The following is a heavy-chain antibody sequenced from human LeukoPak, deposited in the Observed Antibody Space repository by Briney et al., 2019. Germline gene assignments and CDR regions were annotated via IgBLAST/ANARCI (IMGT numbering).Heavy chain of an antibody. CDR1: GFTFSGYS. J-gene: IGHJ4*02. D-gene: IGHD7-27*01. Sequence: GGSLRLSCVVSGFTFSGYSMNWVRQAPGKGREWVSYISGSGSTIFYADSMKGRFTVSRDNAKNSLYLQMDSLRDGDTAVYYCTRGRPGHYYDYWGQGTRVTVSS. V-gene: IGHV3-48*02. CDR3: TRGRPGHYYDY. CDR2: ISGSGSTI.